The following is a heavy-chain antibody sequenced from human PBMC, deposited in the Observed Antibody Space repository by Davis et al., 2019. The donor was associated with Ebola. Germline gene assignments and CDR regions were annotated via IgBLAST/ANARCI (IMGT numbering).Heavy chain of an antibody. CDR3: ARDRGHIVVVPAARRPSGYYGMDV. CDR1: GSTFSSYA. CDR2: IYYSGSP. Sequence: ESLKISCAASGSTFSSYATSWVRQHPGKGLEWIGYIYYSGSPNYHPSLKSRVTISVDTSKNQFSLKLSSVTAADTAVYYCARDRGHIVVVPAARRPSGYYGMDVWGKGTTVTVSS. J-gene: IGHJ6*04. D-gene: IGHD2-2*01. V-gene: IGHV4-59*12.